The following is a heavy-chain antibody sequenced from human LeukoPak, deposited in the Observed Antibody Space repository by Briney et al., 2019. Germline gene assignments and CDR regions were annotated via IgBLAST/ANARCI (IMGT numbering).Heavy chain of an antibody. CDR1: GLTFSGNH. CDR3: VRDPRDGYGHFDY. D-gene: IGHD5-24*01. CDR2: IYIEGYT. J-gene: IGHJ4*02. V-gene: IGHV3-66*01. Sequence: GGSLRLSCVVSGLTFSGNHISWVRQAPGKGPEWVSVIYIEGYTYYADSVKGRFTISRDNSKNTAYLQMNSLKPEDTAVYYCVRDPRDGYGHFDYWGQGTLVTVSS.